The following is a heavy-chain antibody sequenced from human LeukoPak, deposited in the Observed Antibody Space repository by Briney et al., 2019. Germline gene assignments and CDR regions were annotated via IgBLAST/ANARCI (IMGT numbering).Heavy chain of an antibody. CDR3: SRGADSYKQGNF. J-gene: IGHJ4*02. D-gene: IGHD5-24*01. V-gene: IGHV4-39*01. Sequence: SETLSLTCTVSDDSISTNSYYWTWIRQPPGKGLEWVASLHYSGTPYYSPSLSSRISIFVDTSKRQFSPQVRSVTTSDTAMYYCSRGADSYKQGNFWGQGTLVSDSS. CDR1: DDSISTNSYY. CDR2: LHYSGTP.